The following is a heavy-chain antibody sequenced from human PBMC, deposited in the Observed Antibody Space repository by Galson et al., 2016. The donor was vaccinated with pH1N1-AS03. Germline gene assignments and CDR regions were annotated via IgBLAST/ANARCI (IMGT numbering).Heavy chain of an antibody. CDR1: GFSLNTNGVG. D-gene: IGHD2-21*01. J-gene: IGHJ2*01. CDR3: ARKPTGSMVVPIGVGYFDL. V-gene: IGHV2-5*01. Sequence: PALVKPTQTLTLTCDFSGFSLNTNGVGVGWIRQPPGKPLEWLALIYWNSEKRYNPFLKGRLTITKDTSKNQVVLTMTNMAPGDTATYFCARKPTGSMVVPIGVGYFDLWGRGTLVAVSS. CDR2: IYWNSEK.